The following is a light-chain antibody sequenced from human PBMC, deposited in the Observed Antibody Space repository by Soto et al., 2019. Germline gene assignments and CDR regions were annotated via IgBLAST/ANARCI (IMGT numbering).Light chain of an antibody. CDR2: RAS. J-gene: IGKJ4*01. V-gene: IGKV3-20*01. CDR1: QTISRNY. CDR3: QQYGYLVT. Sequence: ELVLTQSPGTLSLSPGDRATVSCRASQTISRNYLVWYQKKPGQAPKVLIYRASIRATGIPYRFTGSGSETDLTPTISRLEPEDFAMYYCQQYGYLVTFGGGTKVDI.